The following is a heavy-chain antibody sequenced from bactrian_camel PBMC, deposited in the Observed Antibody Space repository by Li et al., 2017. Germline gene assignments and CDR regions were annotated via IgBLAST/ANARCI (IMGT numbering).Heavy chain of an antibody. CDR2: IRSDGTST. CDR1: GFTFSSYD. D-gene: IGHD5*01. J-gene: IGHJ4*01. Sequence: VQLVESGGGLVQPGASLKPSCIGSGFTFSSYDMAWVRQAPGKGLEWVSTIRSDGTSTEFADSVKGRFAISRDNAKNMVTLELNSLKSEDTAMYFCAKDQRVRGWMVSSGVEYIYWGQGTQVTVS. CDR3: AKDQRVRGWMVSSGVEYIY. V-gene: IGHV3S40*01.